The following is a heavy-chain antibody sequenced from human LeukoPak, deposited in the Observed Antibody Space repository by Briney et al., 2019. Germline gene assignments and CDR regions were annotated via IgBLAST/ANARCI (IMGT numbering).Heavy chain of an antibody. CDR2: IIPIYGSA. CDR1: GYTFTGYY. J-gene: IGHJ3*02. Sequence: ASVKVSCKASGYTFTGYYMHWVRQAPGQGLEWMEGIIPIYGSATYAQKFQGRVTITSDESTRTVYMELRSLRPEDSAVHYCAGFFYDNSGDAFDIWGQGTMVTVSS. CDR3: AGFFYDNSGDAFDI. V-gene: IGHV1-69*13. D-gene: IGHD3-22*01.